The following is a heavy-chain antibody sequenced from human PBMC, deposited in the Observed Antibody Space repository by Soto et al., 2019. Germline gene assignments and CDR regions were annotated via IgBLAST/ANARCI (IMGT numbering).Heavy chain of an antibody. CDR2: SYINGGT. Sequence: SETLSLTCTVSGDSISKYYWSWIRQPPGKGLECIGYSYINGGTKYNPSLGSRVTISVDTSKNHFFLKLSSVTAAYTAVFYCARVSLGGYYYYGMDVWGQGTTVTVSS. CDR1: GDSISKYY. J-gene: IGHJ6*02. CDR3: ARVSLGGYYYYGMDV. D-gene: IGHD3-16*01. V-gene: IGHV4-59*01.